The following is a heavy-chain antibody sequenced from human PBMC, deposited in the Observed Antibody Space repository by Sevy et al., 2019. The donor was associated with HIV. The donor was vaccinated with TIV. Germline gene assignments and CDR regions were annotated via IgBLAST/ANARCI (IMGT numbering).Heavy chain of an antibody. CDR3: VHSRMRGNGMDF. Sequence: SGPTLVNPTQTLTLTCTFSGFSLSTAGVGVGWIRQPPGKALECLALIYWDEDKRYRTSLRSRLTINKDTSKNQLVLTMTNMDPVDTATYYCVHSRMRGNGMDFWGQGTTVTVSS. CDR1: GFSLSTAGVG. CDR2: IYWDEDK. V-gene: IGHV2-5*02. J-gene: IGHJ6*02.